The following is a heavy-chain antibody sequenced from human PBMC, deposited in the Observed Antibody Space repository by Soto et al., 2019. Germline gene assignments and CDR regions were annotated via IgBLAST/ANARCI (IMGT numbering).Heavy chain of an antibody. CDR2: ISAGGST. Sequence: VRLSCTASGFTFSDYAMSWVRQPPGKGLEWVSVISAGGSTYYADSVKGRFTVSRANSKNTLYLQMNSLRAEDTAVYYCANVPIWCSSTSCYTEGFDYWGQGTLVTVSS. V-gene: IGHV3-23*01. CDR1: GFTFSDYA. D-gene: IGHD2-2*02. J-gene: IGHJ4*02. CDR3: ANVPIWCSSTSCYTEGFDY.